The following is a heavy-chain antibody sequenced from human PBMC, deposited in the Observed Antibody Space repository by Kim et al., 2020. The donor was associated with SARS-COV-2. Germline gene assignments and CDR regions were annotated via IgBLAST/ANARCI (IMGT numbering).Heavy chain of an antibody. Sequence: SETLSLTCTVSGGSVSSGSYYWSWIRQRPGKGLEWIGYIYYSGSTNYNPSLKSRVTISVDTTKNQFSLKLSSVTAAATAVYYCARGVDYYDSSGYYSDYWGQGTIVTVSS. V-gene: IGHV4-61*01. CDR1: GGSVSSGSYY. CDR2: IYYSGST. D-gene: IGHD3-22*01. CDR3: ARGVDYYDSSGYYSDY. J-gene: IGHJ4*02.